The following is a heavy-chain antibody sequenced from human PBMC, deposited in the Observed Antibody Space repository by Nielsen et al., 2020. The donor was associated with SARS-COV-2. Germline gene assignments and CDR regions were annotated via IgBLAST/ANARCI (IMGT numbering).Heavy chain of an antibody. CDR1: GGSISSGDYY. D-gene: IGHD3-3*01. CDR2: IYYSGST. CDR3: ARGSAIFGVVTAD. V-gene: IGHV4-30-4*01. Sequence: SETLSLTCTVSGGSISSGDYYWSWIRQPPGKGLEWIGYIYYSGSTCYNPSLKSRVTISVDTSKNQFSLKLSSVTAADTAVYYCARGSAIFGVVTADWGQGTLVTVSS. J-gene: IGHJ4*02.